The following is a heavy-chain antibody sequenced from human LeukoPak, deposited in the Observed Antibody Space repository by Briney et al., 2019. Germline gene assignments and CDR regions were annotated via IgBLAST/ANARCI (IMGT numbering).Heavy chain of an antibody. CDR2: IYPGDSDT. J-gene: IGHJ4*02. V-gene: IGHV5-51*01. Sequence: GESLKISFKGSGYSFTSYWIGWVRQMPGKGLEWMGIIYPGDSDTRYSPSFQGQVTTSANKSISNAYLQWSSLKASDTAMYYSARQRGNGYNPFDYWGQGTLVTVSS. CDR3: ARQRGNGYNPFDY. D-gene: IGHD5-24*01. CDR1: GYSFTSYW.